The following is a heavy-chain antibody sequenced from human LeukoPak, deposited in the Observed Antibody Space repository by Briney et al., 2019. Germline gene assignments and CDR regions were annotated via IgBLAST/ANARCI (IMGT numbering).Heavy chain of an antibody. CDR3: ARHRHCSSTSCYAFDY. CDR1: GYSFTSYW. J-gene: IGHJ4*02. CDR2: IYPGDSDT. D-gene: IGHD2-2*01. Sequence: GESLQISCKGSGYSFTSYWIGWVRQMPGKGLEWMGIIYPGDSDTRYSPSFQGQVTISADKSISTAYLQWSSLKASDTAMYYCARHRHCSSTSCYAFDYWGQGTLVTVSS. V-gene: IGHV5-51*01.